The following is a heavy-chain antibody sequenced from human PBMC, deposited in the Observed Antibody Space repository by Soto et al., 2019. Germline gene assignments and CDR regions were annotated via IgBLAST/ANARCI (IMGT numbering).Heavy chain of an antibody. D-gene: IGHD5-18*01. CDR3: AKDRGYSYGWAKSDAFDV. Sequence: GGSLRLSCAASGFTFSNNAMSWVRQAPGKGLEWVSSISGSGGNTYYAESVKGRFTISRDNSNNTLYVQINTLRAEDTAVYYCAKDRGYSYGWAKSDAFDVWGQGTMVTVSS. CDR2: ISGSGGNT. J-gene: IGHJ3*01. V-gene: IGHV3-23*01. CDR1: GFTFSNNA.